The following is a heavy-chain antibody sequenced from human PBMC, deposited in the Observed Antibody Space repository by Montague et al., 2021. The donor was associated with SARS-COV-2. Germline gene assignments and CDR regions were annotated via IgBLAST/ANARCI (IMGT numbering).Heavy chain of an antibody. V-gene: IGHV4-59*01. J-gene: IGHJ3*02. CDR2: IYYSGST. D-gene: IGHD6-19*01. Sequence: SETLSLTCTVSGGSISSYYWSWIRQPPGKGLEWIGYIYYSGSTNYNPSLKSRVTISVDTSKNQFSLKLSSVTAADTAEYYCARGSGWMGNAFDIWGQGTMVTVSS. CDR3: ARGSGWMGNAFDI. CDR1: GGSISSYY.